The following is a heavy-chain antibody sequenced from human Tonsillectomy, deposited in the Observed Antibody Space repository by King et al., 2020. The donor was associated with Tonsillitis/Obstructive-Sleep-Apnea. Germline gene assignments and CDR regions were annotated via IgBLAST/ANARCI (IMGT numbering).Heavy chain of an antibody. CDR3: ARGQAEVVPEDNWFDP. CDR1: GGSFSGYY. J-gene: IGHJ5*02. Sequence: VQLQQWGAGLLKPSETLSLTCAVYGGSFSGYYWGWIRQPPGKGLEWIGEINHSGSTIHNPSLPSRVTISVDTSKNQFSLKLSSVTAADTAVYYCARGQAEVVPEDNWFDPWGQGTLVTVSS. V-gene: IGHV4-34*01. CDR2: INHSGST. D-gene: IGHD2-2*01.